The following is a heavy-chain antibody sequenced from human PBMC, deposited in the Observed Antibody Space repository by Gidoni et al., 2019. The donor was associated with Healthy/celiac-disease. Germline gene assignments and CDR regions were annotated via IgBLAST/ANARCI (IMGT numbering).Heavy chain of an antibody. CDR3: AKDSVYYGSGSYWGNFDY. V-gene: IGHV3-30*18. CDR1: GFTFSSYG. CDR2: ISDDGSNK. D-gene: IGHD3-10*01. Sequence: QVQLVESGGGVVQPGRSLRLSCAASGFTFSSYGMHWVRQAPGKGLEWVAVISDDGSNKYYADSVKGRFTISRDNSKNTLYLQMNSLRAEDTAVYYCAKDSVYYGSGSYWGNFDYWGQGTLVTVSS. J-gene: IGHJ4*02.